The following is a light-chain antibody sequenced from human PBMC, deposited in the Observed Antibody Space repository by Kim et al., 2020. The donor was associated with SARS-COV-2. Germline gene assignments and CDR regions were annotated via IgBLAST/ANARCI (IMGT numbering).Light chain of an antibody. CDR2: GKN. J-gene: IGLJ2*01. Sequence: LGQTVRITCQGASLRSYYASWYQKKPGRAPVLVIYGKNNRPSGIPDRFSGSSSGNTASLTITGAQAEDEADYYCNSRDSSGNHVVFGGGTQLTVL. CDR1: SLRSYY. V-gene: IGLV3-19*01. CDR3: NSRDSSGNHVV.